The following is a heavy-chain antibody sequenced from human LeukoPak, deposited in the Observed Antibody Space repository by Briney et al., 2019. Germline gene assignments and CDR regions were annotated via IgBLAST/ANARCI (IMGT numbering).Heavy chain of an antibody. CDR2: ISYSGGST. CDR3: ARGTLKAAATDFDY. V-gene: IGHV3-23*01. Sequence: GGSLRLSCAASGFTFSSYTMSWVRQAPGKGLEWVSHISYSGGSTYYADSVKGRFTISRDNAKNSLYLQMNSLRAEDTALYYCARGTLKAAATDFDYWGQGTLVTVSS. J-gene: IGHJ4*02. CDR1: GFTFSSYT. D-gene: IGHD6-13*01.